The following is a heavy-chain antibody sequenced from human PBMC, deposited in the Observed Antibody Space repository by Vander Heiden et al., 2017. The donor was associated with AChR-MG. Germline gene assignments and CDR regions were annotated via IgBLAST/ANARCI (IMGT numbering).Heavy chain of an antibody. J-gene: IGHJ4*02. Sequence: EVQLLESGGGLVQPGGSLRLSCAVSGFTFSSYALSWVRQAPGKGLEWVSSVSDNGRRTQYEESVKGRFTISRDNSKNTLYLQMNSLRAEDTAVYYCVKGSVAEAGLDHWGQGTLVTVTP. CDR3: VKGSVAEAGLDH. V-gene: IGHV3-23*01. CDR1: GFTFSSYA. D-gene: IGHD6-13*01. CDR2: VSDNGRRT.